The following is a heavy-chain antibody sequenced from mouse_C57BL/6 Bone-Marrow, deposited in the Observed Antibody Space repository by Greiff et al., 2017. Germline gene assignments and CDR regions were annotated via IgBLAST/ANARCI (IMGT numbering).Heavy chain of an antibody. D-gene: IGHD2-2*01. J-gene: IGHJ3*01. V-gene: IGHV1-59*01. CDR1: GYTFTSYW. CDR3: ASPWLRRKPALFAY. Sequence: QVQLQQPGAELVRPGTSVKLSCKASGYTFTSYWMHWVKQRPGQGLEWIGVIDPSDSYTNYNQKFKGKATLTVDTSSSTAYMQLSSLTSEDSAVYYWASPWLRRKPALFAYWGQGTLVTVSA. CDR2: IDPSDSYT.